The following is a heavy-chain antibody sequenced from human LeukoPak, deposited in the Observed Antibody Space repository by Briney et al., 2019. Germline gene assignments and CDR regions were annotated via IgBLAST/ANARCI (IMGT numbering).Heavy chain of an antibody. J-gene: IGHJ4*02. V-gene: IGHV4-34*01. CDR2: INHSGST. CDR1: GGSFSGYY. CDR3: ARRCYSSGWWFCGNFDY. D-gene: IGHD6-19*01. Sequence: PSETLSLTCAVYGGSFSGYYWSWIRQPPGEGLEWIGEINHSGSTNYNPSLKSRVTISVDTSKNQFSLKLSSVTAADTAVYYCARRCYSSGWWFCGNFDYWGQGTLVTVSS.